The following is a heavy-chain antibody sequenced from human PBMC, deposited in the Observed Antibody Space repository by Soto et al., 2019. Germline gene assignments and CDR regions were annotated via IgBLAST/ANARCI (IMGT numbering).Heavy chain of an antibody. Sequence: GGSLRLSCAASGFTFSSYSINWVRQAPGKGLEWVSSISSSSNYVYYADSVKGRFAISRDNAKNSLYLQMDSLRAEDTAVYYCARNCSRSSCYEDFFDSWGQGTLVTVSS. CDR2: ISSSSNYV. D-gene: IGHD2-2*01. J-gene: IGHJ4*02. CDR3: ARNCSRSSCYEDFFDS. V-gene: IGHV3-21*01. CDR1: GFTFSSYS.